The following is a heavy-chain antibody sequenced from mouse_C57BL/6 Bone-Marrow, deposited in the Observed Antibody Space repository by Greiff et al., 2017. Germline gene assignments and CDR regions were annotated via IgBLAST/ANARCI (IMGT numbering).Heavy chain of an antibody. D-gene: IGHD1-1*01. J-gene: IGHJ3*01. Sequence: EVKLMESGGGLVKPGGSLKLPCAASGFTFSSYAMSWVRQTPEKRLEWVATISDGGSYTYYPDNVKGRFTISRDNAKNNLYLQMSHLKSEDTAMYYCARDTVVPFAYWGQGTLVTVSA. V-gene: IGHV5-4*01. CDR2: ISDGGSYT. CDR3: ARDTVVPFAY. CDR1: GFTFSSYA.